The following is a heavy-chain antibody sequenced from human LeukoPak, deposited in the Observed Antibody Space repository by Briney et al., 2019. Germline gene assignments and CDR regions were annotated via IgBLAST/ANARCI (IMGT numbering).Heavy chain of an antibody. CDR3: ARVPYSSSWQFDY. J-gene: IGHJ4*02. CDR2: IIPIFGTA. CDR1: GGTFSSYA. Sequence: ASVKVSCKASGGTFSSYAISWVRQAPGQGLEWMGGIIPIFGTANYAQKFQGRVTITTDESTSTAYMELSSLRSEDTAVYYCARVPYSSSWQFDYWGQGTLVTVSS. V-gene: IGHV1-69*05. D-gene: IGHD6-13*01.